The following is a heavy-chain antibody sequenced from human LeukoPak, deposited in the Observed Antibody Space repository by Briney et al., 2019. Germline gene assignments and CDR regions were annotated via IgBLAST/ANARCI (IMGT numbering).Heavy chain of an antibody. J-gene: IGHJ5*02. CDR1: GGSISSGSYY. CDR3: ARERLERRDNWFDP. CDR2: IYTSGST. Sequence: SQTLSLTCTVSGGSISSGSYYWSWIRQPAGKGREWIGRIYTSGSTNYNPSLKSRVTISVDTSKNQFSLKLSSVTAADTAVYYCARERLERRDNWFDPWGQGTLVTVSS. V-gene: IGHV4-61*02. D-gene: IGHD1-1*01.